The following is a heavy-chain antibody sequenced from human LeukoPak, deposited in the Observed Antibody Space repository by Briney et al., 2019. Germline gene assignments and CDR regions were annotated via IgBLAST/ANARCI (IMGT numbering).Heavy chain of an antibody. CDR2: IYYSGST. CDR3: ARGVRGSTSWNSYYNYFYLDV. V-gene: IGHV4-59*12. D-gene: IGHD1-7*01. J-gene: IGHJ6*03. Sequence: SETLSLTCTVSGGSISSYYWSWIRQPPGKGLEWIGYIYYSGSTNYNPSLKSRLTISVDTSKNQFSLKLSSVTVADTAVYYCARGVRGSTSWNSYYNYFYLDVWGKGTTVTVSS. CDR1: GGSISSYY.